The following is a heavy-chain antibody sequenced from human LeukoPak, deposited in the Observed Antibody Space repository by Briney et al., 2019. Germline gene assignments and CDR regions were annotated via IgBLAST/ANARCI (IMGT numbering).Heavy chain of an antibody. J-gene: IGHJ4*02. Sequence: SETLSLTCAVYGGSFSGHYWSWIRQPPGKGLEWIGEINHSGSTNYNPSLKSRVTISVDTSKNQFSLKLSSVTAADTAVYYCARGRRGAALDYWGQGTLVTVSS. CDR3: ARGRRGAALDY. CDR1: GGSFSGHY. CDR2: INHSGST. V-gene: IGHV4-34*01. D-gene: IGHD5-12*01.